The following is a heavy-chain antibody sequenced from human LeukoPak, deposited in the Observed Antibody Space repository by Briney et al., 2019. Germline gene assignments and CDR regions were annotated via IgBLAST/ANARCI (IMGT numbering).Heavy chain of an antibody. V-gene: IGHV3-74*01. CDR2: IDRDGSRI. Sequence: PGGSLRLSCAVSGFTFSSYWMHWVRQAPGKGLVWVSRIDRDGSRINYADSVKGRFTISRDNGKNTLFLQMNSLRAEDAAVYYCVRGNDYGGPHYWGQGTRVTVSS. CDR3: VRGNDYGGPHY. D-gene: IGHD4-23*01. CDR1: GFTFSSYW. J-gene: IGHJ4*02.